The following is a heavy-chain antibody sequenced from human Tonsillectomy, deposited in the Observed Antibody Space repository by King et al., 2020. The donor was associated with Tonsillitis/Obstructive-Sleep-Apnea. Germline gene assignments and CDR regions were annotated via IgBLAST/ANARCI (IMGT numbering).Heavy chain of an antibody. CDR2: MSYDGGNK. D-gene: IGHD3-3*01. V-gene: IGHV3-30*04. CDR1: GFTFSSYA. Sequence: HVQLVESGGGVVQPGRSLRLSCAASGFTFSSYAMHWVRQAPGKGLEWVAVMSYDGGNKFYAESVKGRFTISRDNSNNTLYLQMNSLRAEDTAVYYCARDPENEEYDFWAHYYSMDVWGKGTTVPVSS. J-gene: IGHJ6*03. CDR3: ARDPENEEYDFWAHYYSMDV.